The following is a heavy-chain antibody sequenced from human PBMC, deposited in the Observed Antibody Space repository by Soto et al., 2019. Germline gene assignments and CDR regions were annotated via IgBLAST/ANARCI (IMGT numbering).Heavy chain of an antibody. D-gene: IGHD6-19*01. CDR2: IDPSDSYT. J-gene: IGHJ4*02. V-gene: IGHV5-10-1*01. CDR1: GYSSTSYW. Sequence: ASVKISCKGSGYSSTSYWISWVRQMPGKGLEWMGRIDPSDSYTNYSPSFQGHVTISADKSISTAYLQWSSLKASDTAIYYCARLSIAVAPGDYWGQGTLVTVSS. CDR3: ARLSIAVAPGDY.